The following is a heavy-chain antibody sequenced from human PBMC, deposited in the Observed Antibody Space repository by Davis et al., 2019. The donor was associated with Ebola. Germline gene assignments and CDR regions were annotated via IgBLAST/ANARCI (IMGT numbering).Heavy chain of an antibody. CDR1: VITFSSYA. CDR2: ISGSGGST. Sequence: GESLKTSCTDSVITFSSYAMTWVRQAPGKGLEWVSAISGSGGSTYYADSVKCRFTISRDNSKKTLYLQMNSLRAEDTAVYYCAREVLREGYFDYWGQGTLVTVSS. J-gene: IGHJ4*02. V-gene: IGHV3-23*01. CDR3: AREVLREGYFDY.